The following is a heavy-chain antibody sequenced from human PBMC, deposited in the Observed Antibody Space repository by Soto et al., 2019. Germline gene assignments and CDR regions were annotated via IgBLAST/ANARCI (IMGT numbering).Heavy chain of an antibody. D-gene: IGHD3-3*02. CDR3: ATYGTLICGVVQDNWFDP. Sequence: ASVKVSCKVSGYTLTELSMHWVRQAPGKGLEWMGGFDPEDGETIYAQKFQGRVIMTEDTSTDTAYMELSSLRSEDTAVYYCATYGTLICGVVQDNWFDPWGQGTLVTVSS. V-gene: IGHV1-24*01. CDR1: GYTLTELS. J-gene: IGHJ5*02. CDR2: FDPEDGET.